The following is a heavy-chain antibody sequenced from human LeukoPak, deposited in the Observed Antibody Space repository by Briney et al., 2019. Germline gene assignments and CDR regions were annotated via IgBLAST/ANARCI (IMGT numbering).Heavy chain of an antibody. V-gene: IGHV3-11*01. CDR3: ARLGYCSGGSCYGGSWFDP. D-gene: IGHD2-15*01. CDR2: ISSSGSTI. Sequence: GGSLRLSCAASGFTFSDYYVSWIRQAPGKGLEWVSYISSSGSTIYYADSVKGRFTISRDNAKNSLYLQMNSLRAEDTAVYYCARLGYCSGGSCYGGSWFDPWGQGTLVTVSS. J-gene: IGHJ5*02. CDR1: GFTFSDYY.